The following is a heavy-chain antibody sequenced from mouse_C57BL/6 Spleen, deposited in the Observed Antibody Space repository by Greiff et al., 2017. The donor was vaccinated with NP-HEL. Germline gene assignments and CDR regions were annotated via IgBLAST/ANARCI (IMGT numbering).Heavy chain of an antibody. Sequence: EVHLVESGGGLVKPGGSLKLSCAASGFTFSSYTMSWVRQTPEKRLEWVATISGGGGKTYYPDSVKGRFTISRDNAKNTLYLQMSSLRSEDTALYYCARHYYGSRYAMDYWGQGTSVTVSS. D-gene: IGHD1-1*01. CDR1: GFTFSSYT. V-gene: IGHV5-9*01. CDR2: ISGGGGKT. CDR3: ARHYYGSRYAMDY. J-gene: IGHJ4*01.